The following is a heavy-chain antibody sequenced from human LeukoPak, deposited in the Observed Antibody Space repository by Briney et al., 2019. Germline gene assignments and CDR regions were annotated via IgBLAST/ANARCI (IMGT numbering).Heavy chain of an antibody. Sequence: SETLSLTCSVSGDSIRSGTYYWSWIRQPAGKGLEWTGRIYTSGSTSYNPSLKSRVTISVDTSKNQFSLKLTSVTAADTPVYYGARGGGATRIDYWGQGTLVTVSS. CDR2: IYTSGST. CDR3: ARGGGATRIDY. D-gene: IGHD5-12*01. V-gene: IGHV4-61*02. J-gene: IGHJ4*02. CDR1: GDSIRSGTYY.